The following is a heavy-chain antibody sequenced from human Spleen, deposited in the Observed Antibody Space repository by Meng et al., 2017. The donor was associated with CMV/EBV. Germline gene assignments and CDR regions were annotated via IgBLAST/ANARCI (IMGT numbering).Heavy chain of an antibody. CDR2: CDPEDGET. J-gene: IGHJ5*02. Sequence: QVLLVQSGAEVKKPGASVKVSGKVSGYTITELSMHWVRQAPGKGLGWMGGCDPEDGETIYAQKFQGRVTMTEDTSTDTAYMELSSLRSEDTAVYYCATDRIAAAGMPVNWFDPWGQGTLVTVSS. D-gene: IGHD6-13*01. CDR1: GYTITELS. CDR3: ATDRIAAAGMPVNWFDP. V-gene: IGHV1-24*01.